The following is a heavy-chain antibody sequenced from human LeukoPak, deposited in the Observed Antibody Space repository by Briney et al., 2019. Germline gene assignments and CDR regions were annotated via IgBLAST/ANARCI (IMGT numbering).Heavy chain of an antibody. CDR3: AKDPTHFRVWDDYDNTRLNS. Sequence: PGGSLRLSCAASGFTFSSYSMNWVRQAPGKGLEWVSSISSSSSYIYYADSVKGRFTISRDNSKNTVYLQMNSLRAEDTAVYYCAKDPTHFRVWDDYDNTRLNSWGQGTLVTVSS. V-gene: IGHV3-21*01. D-gene: IGHD3-22*01. J-gene: IGHJ4*02. CDR1: GFTFSSYS. CDR2: ISSSSSYI.